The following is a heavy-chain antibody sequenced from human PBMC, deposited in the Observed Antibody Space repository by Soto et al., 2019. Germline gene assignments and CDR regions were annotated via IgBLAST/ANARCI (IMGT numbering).Heavy chain of an antibody. V-gene: IGHV1-2*02. CDR3: ARESLDEAFDI. CDR1: GYTFTGDY. CDR2: IKPNSGGT. D-gene: IGHD3-3*01. J-gene: IGHJ3*02. Sequence: ASVKVSCEASGYTFTGDYMHWVRQAPGQGLEWMGWIKPNSGGTNYAQKFQGRVTMTRDTSISTAYMELSRLRSDDTAVYYCARESLDEAFDIWGQGTMVTVSS.